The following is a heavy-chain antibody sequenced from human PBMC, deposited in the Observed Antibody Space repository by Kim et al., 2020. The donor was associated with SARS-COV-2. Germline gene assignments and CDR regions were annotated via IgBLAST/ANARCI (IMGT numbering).Heavy chain of an antibody. V-gene: IGHV3-21*01. D-gene: IGHD3-16*01. Sequence: GGSLRLSCAASGFTFSSYSMNWVRQAPGKGLEWVSSISSSSSYIYYADSVKGRFTISRDNAKNSLYLQMNSLRAEDTAVYYCARATIMTTHYYYYGMDVWGQGTTVTVSS. CDR3: ARATIMTTHYYYYGMDV. CDR1: GFTFSSYS. J-gene: IGHJ6*02. CDR2: ISSSSSYI.